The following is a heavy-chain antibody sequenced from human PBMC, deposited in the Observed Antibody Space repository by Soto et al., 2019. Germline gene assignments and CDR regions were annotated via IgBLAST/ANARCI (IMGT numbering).Heavy chain of an antibody. Sequence: EVQLLESGGGLVQPGGSLRLSCAASGFTFSNYAMSWVRQAPGKGLEWVSTISSSDGNTYYADSVKGRFTISRDNSKNPLYLPMNSLRAADTDVYHCAKGRGSHPFDYWGQGSLVIVSS. CDR1: GFTFSNYA. CDR2: ISSSDGNT. V-gene: IGHV3-23*01. J-gene: IGHJ4*02. CDR3: AKGRGSHPFDY. D-gene: IGHD3-16*01.